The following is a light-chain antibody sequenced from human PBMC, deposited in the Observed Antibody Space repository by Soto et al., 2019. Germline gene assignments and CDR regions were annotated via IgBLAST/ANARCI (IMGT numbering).Light chain of an antibody. CDR2: HAS. Sequence: DIQMTQSPSTLPASVGDRVTITCRASQSISNWLALYQQKPGTAPKLLIYHASTLESGVPSRFSGSGSGTEFTLTISSLQPDDFATYYCQQYMSYSFGQGTKVEIK. CDR1: QSISNW. J-gene: IGKJ1*01. CDR3: QQYMSYS. V-gene: IGKV1-5*01.